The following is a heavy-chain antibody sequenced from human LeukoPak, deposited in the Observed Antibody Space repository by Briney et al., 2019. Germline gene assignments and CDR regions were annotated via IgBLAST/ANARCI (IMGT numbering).Heavy chain of an antibody. Sequence: PSGTLSLTCTVSGGSISSDYWSWIRQPPGKGLEWIGYIYYSGNTNYNPSLKSRVTISVDTSKNQFSLNLSSVTAADTAVYYCARHLLYRSGWYNVGAFDIWGRGTMVTGSS. CDR1: GGSISSDY. J-gene: IGHJ3*02. V-gene: IGHV4-59*08. CDR3: ARHLLYRSGWYNVGAFDI. CDR2: IYYSGNT. D-gene: IGHD6-19*01.